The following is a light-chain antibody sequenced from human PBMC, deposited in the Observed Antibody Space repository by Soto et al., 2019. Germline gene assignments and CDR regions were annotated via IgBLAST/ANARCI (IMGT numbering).Light chain of an antibody. CDR2: DVS. CDR3: CSYAGSYTWV. CDR1: XSDVGGYNY. Sequence: QSALTQPRSVSGSPGQSVTISXXGTXSDVGGYNYVSWYQQHPGKAPKFMIYDVSKRPSGVPDRFSGSKSGNTASLTISGLQAEDEADYYCCSYAGSYTWVFXGGTKLTVL. V-gene: IGLV2-11*01. J-gene: IGLJ3*02.